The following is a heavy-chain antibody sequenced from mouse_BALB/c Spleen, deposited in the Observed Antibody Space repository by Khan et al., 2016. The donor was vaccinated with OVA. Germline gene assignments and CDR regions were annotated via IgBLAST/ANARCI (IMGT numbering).Heavy chain of an antibody. V-gene: IGHV14-3*02. J-gene: IGHJ2*01. CDR1: GLNFKDTY. CDR2: IDPPDGKT. Sequence: VQLKQSGAELVKSGDTVKLSCTASGLNFKDTYMHWLKQCPEQGLEWIGRIDPPDGKTKYDPHFQGKATITADTSSNTAYLQLSLLTSEATAVYYCAEVAGKWGQGTTLTVSS. CDR3: AEVAGK. D-gene: IGHD1-3*01.